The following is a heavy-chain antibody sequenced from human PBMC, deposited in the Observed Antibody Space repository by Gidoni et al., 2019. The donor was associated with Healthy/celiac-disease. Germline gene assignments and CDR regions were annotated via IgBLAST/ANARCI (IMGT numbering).Heavy chain of an antibody. D-gene: IGHD1-26*01. CDR2: IYYSGST. Sequence: QVQLQESGPGLVKPSQTLSLTCTVSGGSIRSGGYYWSWIRQHPGKGLEWIGYIYYSGSTYYNPSLKSRVTISVDTSKNQFSLKLSSVTAAETAVYYCARERQEPRSNWFEPWGQGTLVTVSS. CDR3: ARERQEPRSNWFEP. J-gene: IGHJ5*02. V-gene: IGHV4-31*03. CDR1: GGSIRSGGYY.